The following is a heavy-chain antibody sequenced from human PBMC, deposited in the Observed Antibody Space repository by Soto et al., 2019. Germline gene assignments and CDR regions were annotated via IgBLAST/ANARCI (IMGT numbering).Heavy chain of an antibody. CDR1: GFSLSTSGMR. J-gene: IGHJ6*02. V-gene: IGHV2-70*04. CDR3: ARTPRRCSSTNCYVAMDV. Sequence: ESGPTLVNPTQTLTLTCTFSGFSLSTSGMRVSWIRQPPVKTLEWLARIDWDDDKLYNTSLNTRLTISKYTSKNQVVLTMTNMNPVDTATYYCARTPRRCSSTNCYVAMDVWGQGTTVTVSS. D-gene: IGHD2-2*01. CDR2: IDWDDDK.